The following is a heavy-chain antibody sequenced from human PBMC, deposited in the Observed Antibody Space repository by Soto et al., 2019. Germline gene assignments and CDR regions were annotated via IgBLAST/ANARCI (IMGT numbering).Heavy chain of an antibody. CDR2: INYSGST. CDR1: GGSISSYY. J-gene: IGHJ4*02. CDR3: ARSTGDFDWLLYFDY. V-gene: IGHV4-59*08. Sequence: SETLSLTCTVSGGSISSYYWSWIRQPPGKGLEWIGYINYSGSTNYNPSLKSRVTISVDTSKNQFSLKLSSVTAADTAVYYCARSTGDFDWLLYFDYWGQGTLVT. D-gene: IGHD3-9*01.